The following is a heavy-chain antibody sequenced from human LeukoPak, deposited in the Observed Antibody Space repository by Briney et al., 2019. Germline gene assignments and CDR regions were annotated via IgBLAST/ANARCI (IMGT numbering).Heavy chain of an antibody. Sequence: PSETLSLTCAVYGWSFNDYYWNWIRQPPGKGLEWIGEINARGDTNYNPSLKSRVTISVDTSKNQFSLRLTSMIAADTALYYCARGQVPAARGYNWFDPWGQGTLVTVSS. CDR3: ARGQVPAARGYNWFDP. J-gene: IGHJ5*02. D-gene: IGHD2-2*01. CDR2: INARGDT. CDR1: GWSFNDYY. V-gene: IGHV4-34*01.